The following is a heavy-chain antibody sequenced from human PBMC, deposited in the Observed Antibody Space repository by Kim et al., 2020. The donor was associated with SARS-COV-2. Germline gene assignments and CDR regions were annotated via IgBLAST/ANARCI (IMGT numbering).Heavy chain of an antibody. D-gene: IGHD3-9*01. CDR2: IIPIFGTA. J-gene: IGHJ6*02. V-gene: IGHV1-69*13. Sequence: SVKVSCKASGGTFSSYAISWVRQAPGQGLEWMGGIIPIFGTANYAQKFQGRVTITADESTSTAYMELSSLRSEDTAVYYCARDRTYDILTGYYDYGMDVWGQGTTVTVSS. CDR1: GGTFSSYA. CDR3: ARDRTYDILTGYYDYGMDV.